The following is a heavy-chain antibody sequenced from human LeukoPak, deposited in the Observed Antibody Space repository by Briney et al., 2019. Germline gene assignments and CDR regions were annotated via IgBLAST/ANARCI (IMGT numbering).Heavy chain of an antibody. CDR2: IYTSGST. Sequence: SETLSLTCAVYGGSFSGYYWSWIRQPAGKGLEWIGRIYTSGSTNYNPSLKSRVTMSVDTSKNQFSLKLSSVTAADTAVYYCARGFDWLSGNFDYWGQGTLVTVSS. J-gene: IGHJ4*02. CDR3: ARGFDWLSGNFDY. D-gene: IGHD3-9*01. V-gene: IGHV4-59*10. CDR1: GGSFSGYY.